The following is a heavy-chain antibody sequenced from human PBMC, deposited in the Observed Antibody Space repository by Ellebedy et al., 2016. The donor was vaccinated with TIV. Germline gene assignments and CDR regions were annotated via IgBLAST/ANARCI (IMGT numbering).Heavy chain of an antibody. CDR3: ARHLRADYKSGLGFDV. CDR2: IYYSGST. J-gene: IGHJ3*01. Sequence: SETLSLXCAVEGGAFSGYFWSWIRQPPGKGLEWIGSIYYSGSTYYNPSLKSRVTISVDTSKNQFSLRLSSVTAADTAVYYCARHLRADYKSGLGFDVWGQGTMVTVS. V-gene: IGHV4-34*01. CDR1: GGAFSGYF. D-gene: IGHD5-24*01.